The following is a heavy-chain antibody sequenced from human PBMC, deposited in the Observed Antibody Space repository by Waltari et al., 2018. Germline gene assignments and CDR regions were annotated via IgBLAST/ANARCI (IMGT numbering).Heavy chain of an antibody. J-gene: IGHJ6*03. CDR1: GGPFSSYA. D-gene: IGHD6-13*01. V-gene: IGHV1-69*12. CDR3: ARGAAARYYYYYYMDV. Sequence: QVQLVQSGAEVKKPGSSVKVSCKASGGPFSSYAISWVRQAPGQGLEWMGGIIPIFGTANYAQKFQGRVTITADESTSTAYMELSSLRSEDTAVYYCARGAAARYYYYYYMDVWGKGTTVTISS. CDR2: IIPIFGTA.